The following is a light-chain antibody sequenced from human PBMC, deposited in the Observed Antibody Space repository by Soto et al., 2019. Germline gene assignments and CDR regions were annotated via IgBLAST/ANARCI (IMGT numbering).Light chain of an antibody. J-gene: IGLJ1*01. CDR2: DVS. CDR1: SSDVGNYNY. V-gene: IGLV2-14*01. CDR3: SSYTSSTTYV. Sequence: QSALTQPASVSGSPGQSITISCTGTSSDVGNYNYVSWYQQHPGKAPKLMIHDVSNRPSGVSNRFSGSKSGNTASLTISGLQAEDEADYYCSSYTSSTTYVSGTGTKLTVL.